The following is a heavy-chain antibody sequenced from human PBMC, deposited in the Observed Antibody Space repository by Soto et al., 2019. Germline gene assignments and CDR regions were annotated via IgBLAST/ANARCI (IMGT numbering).Heavy chain of an antibody. CDR2: ISAYNGNT. J-gene: IGHJ5*02. V-gene: IGHV1-18*01. D-gene: IGHD5-18*01. CDR3: ARDVDTAMINWFDP. CDR1: GYTFTSYG. Sequence: ASVKGCCKASGYTFTSYGISWVRQAPGQGLEWMGWISAYNGNTNYAQKLQGRVTMTTDTSTSTAYMEMRSLRSDDTAVYYCARDVDTAMINWFDPWGQGTLVTVSS.